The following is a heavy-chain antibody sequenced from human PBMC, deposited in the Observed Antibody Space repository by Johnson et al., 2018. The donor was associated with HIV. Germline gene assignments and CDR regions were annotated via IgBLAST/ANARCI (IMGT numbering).Heavy chain of an antibody. J-gene: IGHJ3*02. V-gene: IGHV3-11*04. CDR2: ISSSGSTI. CDR1: GFTFSDYY. D-gene: IGHD4/OR15-4a*01. CDR3: ARDSTPWGDDYVDYAFDI. Sequence: QVQLVESGGGVVQPGGSLRLSCSASGFTFSDYYMSWIRQAPGTGLAWVSFISSSGSTIYYADSVKGRFTIPRDNAKNSLFLQMNSLRAEDTAVYYCARDSTPWGDDYVDYAFDIWGQGTLVTVSS.